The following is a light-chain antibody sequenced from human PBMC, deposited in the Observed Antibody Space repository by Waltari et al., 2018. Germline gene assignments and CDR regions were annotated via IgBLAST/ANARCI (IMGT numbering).Light chain of an antibody. J-gene: IGKJ1*01. CDR2: LGS. V-gene: IGKV2-28*01. CDR3: MQSLRALWT. Sequence: DIVVTQSPLSLPVTPGEPASISGRPSQSLQPSNGYNYLEWYLQKPGQSPQLLIYLGSYRASGVPDRFSGSGSGTDFTLKISRVEAEDVGVYYCMQSLRALWTFGQGTKVEIK. CDR1: QSLQPSNGYNY.